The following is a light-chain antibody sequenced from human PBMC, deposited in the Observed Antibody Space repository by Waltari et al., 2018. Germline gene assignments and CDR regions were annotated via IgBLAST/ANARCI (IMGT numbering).Light chain of an antibody. V-gene: IGKV1-39*01. J-gene: IGKJ5*01. CDR1: QDVNKY. CDR2: AAS. CDR3: QQSYSTPQST. Sequence: DIQMTQSPSSLSASVGDRVTITCRASQDVNKYLNWYQHKPGKAPKLLIYAASSLYSGVPSRFSGSGSGTDFTLTINNLQPEDFATYYCQQSYSTPQSTFGQGTRLEIK.